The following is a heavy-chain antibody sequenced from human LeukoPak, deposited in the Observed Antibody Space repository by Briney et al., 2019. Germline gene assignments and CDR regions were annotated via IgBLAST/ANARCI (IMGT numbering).Heavy chain of an antibody. CDR3: ARGGDIVVVPAAGGWFDP. CDR1: GGSISSYY. V-gene: IGHV4-4*07. D-gene: IGHD2-2*01. J-gene: IGHJ5*02. Sequence: PSETLSLTCTVSGGSISSYYWSWIRQPAGKGREWIGRIYTSGSTNYNPSLKSRVTISVDTSKNQFPLKLSSVTAADTAVYYCARGGDIVVVPAAGGWFDPWGQGTLVSVSS. CDR2: IYTSGST.